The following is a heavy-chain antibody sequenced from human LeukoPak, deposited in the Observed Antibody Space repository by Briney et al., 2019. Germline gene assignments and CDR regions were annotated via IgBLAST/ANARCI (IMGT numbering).Heavy chain of an antibody. CDR3: AKAVWVGATGSYYYMDV. CDR2: IRYDGSNK. D-gene: IGHD1-26*01. J-gene: IGHJ6*03. CDR1: GFTFSSYW. Sequence: GGSLRLSCAASGFTFSSYWMSWVRQAPGKGLEWVAFIRYDGSNKYYADSVKGRFTISRDNSKNTLYLQMNSLRAEDTAVYYCAKAVWVGATGSYYYMDVWGKGTTVTVSS. V-gene: IGHV3-30*02.